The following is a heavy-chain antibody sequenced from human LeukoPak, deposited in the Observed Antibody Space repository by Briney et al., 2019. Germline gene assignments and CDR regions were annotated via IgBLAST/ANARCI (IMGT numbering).Heavy chain of an antibody. CDR3: AKDPLSYYYYYVDV. J-gene: IGHJ6*03. V-gene: IGHV3-23*01. Sequence: PGGSLRLSCAASGFTFSSYAMSWVRQAPGKGLEWVSAISGSGGSTYYADSVKGRFTISRDNSKNTLYLQMNSLRAEDTAVYYCAKDPLSYYYYYVDVWGKGTTVTVSS. CDR1: GFTFSSYA. CDR2: ISGSGGST.